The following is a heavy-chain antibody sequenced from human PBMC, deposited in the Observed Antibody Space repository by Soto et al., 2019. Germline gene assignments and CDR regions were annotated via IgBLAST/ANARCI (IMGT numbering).Heavy chain of an antibody. CDR2: MFYSGSST. D-gene: IGHD2-2*01. CDR3: ARLGFCSSNDCYVNAFDI. V-gene: IGHV4-59*08. CDR1: SSSISNSY. Sequence: SDTLSLTCSFYSSSISNSYWSWMQQPTGKGLEWIGYMFYSGSSTNYNPSLKSRVTISVDTSKNQFSLKLSSVTAADTAVYYCARLGFCSSNDCYVNAFDIWGQGTMVT. J-gene: IGHJ3*02.